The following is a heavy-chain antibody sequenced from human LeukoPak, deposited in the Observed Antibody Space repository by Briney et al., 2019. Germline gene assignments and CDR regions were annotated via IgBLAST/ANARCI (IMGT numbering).Heavy chain of an antibody. D-gene: IGHD6-13*01. J-gene: IGHJ5*02. CDR2: IYTSGST. CDR3: ARGETQQLHNWFDP. Sequence: SETLSLTCTVSGGSISSGGYYWSWIRQPAGKGLEWIGRIYTSGSTYYNPSLKSRVTISVDRSKNQFSLKLSSVTAADTAVYYCARGETQQLHNWFDPWGQGTLVTVSS. CDR1: GGSISSGGYY. V-gene: IGHV4-61*02.